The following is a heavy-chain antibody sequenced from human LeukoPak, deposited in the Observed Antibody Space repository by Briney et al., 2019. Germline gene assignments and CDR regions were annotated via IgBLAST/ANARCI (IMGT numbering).Heavy chain of an antibody. CDR2: ISADGSST. CDR1: GFTFSNYW. J-gene: IGHJ4*02. Sequence: GGSLRLSCAASGFTFSNYWVHWVRQAPGKGLVWVSRISADGSSTSYADSVKGRFTISRDNAKNTLFLQMNSLRAEDTAVYYCARGGGATLARYWGQGTLVTVSS. CDR3: ARGGGATLARY. D-gene: IGHD1-26*01. V-gene: IGHV3-74*01.